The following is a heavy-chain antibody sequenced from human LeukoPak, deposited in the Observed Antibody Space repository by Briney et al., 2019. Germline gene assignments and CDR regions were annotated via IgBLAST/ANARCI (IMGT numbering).Heavy chain of an antibody. D-gene: IGHD4-23*01. Sequence: PGGSLRLSCAASGFTFSNAWMSWVRQAPGKGLEWVGRIKSKTEGGTADYPAPVKGRFTISRDDSKNTLYLQMSSLKTEDTAVYYCTRVESGGWPESVYFHRWGQGSLVTVSS. CDR3: TRVESGGWPESVYFHR. J-gene: IGHJ1*01. CDR1: GFTFSNAW. V-gene: IGHV3-15*01. CDR2: IKSKTEGGTA.